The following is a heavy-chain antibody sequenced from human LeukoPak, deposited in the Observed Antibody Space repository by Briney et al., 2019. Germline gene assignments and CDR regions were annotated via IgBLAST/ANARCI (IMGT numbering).Heavy chain of an antibody. J-gene: IGHJ6*03. CDR3: ASVGQIAAAGTKKYYYYYMDV. Sequence: GGSLRLSCAASGFTFSSYWMHWVRQAPGKGLVWVSRINSDGSSTSYADSVKGRFTISRDNSKNTLYLQMNSLRAEDTAVYYCASVGQIAAAGTKKYYYYYMDVWGKGTTVTVSS. CDR2: INSDGSST. CDR1: GFTFSSYW. D-gene: IGHD6-13*01. V-gene: IGHV3-74*01.